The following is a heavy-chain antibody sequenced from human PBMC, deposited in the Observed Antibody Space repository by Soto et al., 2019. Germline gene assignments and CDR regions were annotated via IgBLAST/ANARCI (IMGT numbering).Heavy chain of an antibody. CDR2: ISSTGSSK. CDR3: ARVRFGEWGYAMDV. CDR1: GLTFSDSY. D-gene: IGHD3-10*01. J-gene: IGHJ6*02. Sequence: VQLVESGGGLVKPGGSLRLSCAASGLTFSDSYLNWIRHAPGKGLEWLAYISSTGSSKFYAGSVKGRFTISRDNAKNSLYLQMNSLRAEDTAMYYCARVRFGEWGYAMDVWGQGTTVTVSS. V-gene: IGHV3-11*01.